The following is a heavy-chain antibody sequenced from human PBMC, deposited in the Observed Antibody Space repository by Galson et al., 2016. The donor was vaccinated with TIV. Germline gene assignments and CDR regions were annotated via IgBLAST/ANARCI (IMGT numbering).Heavy chain of an antibody. Sequence: SVKVSCKASGYTFTSYHLHWVRQAPGQGLEWMGSINPNSGGTNYAQSFQGRVTITRDTSISTASMELSMLRSDDTATYYCARAATVVGDWYFDLWGRGTLVPVSS. D-gene: IGHD4-23*01. CDR1: GYTFTSYH. CDR2: INPNSGGT. CDR3: ARAATVVGDWYFDL. V-gene: IGHV1-2*02. J-gene: IGHJ2*01.